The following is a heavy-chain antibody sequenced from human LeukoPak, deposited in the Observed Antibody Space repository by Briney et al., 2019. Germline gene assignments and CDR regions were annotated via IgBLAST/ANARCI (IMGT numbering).Heavy chain of an antibody. CDR3: AKVDGYGDYFDY. D-gene: IGHD5-24*01. CDR1: GFTVSSNY. V-gene: IGHV3-23*01. Sequence: GGSLRLSCAASGFTVSSNYMSWVRQAPGKGLEWVSAISGSGGSTYYADSVKGRFTISRDNSKNTLYLQMNSLRAEDTAVYYCAKVDGYGDYFDYWGQGTLVTVSS. J-gene: IGHJ4*02. CDR2: ISGSGGST.